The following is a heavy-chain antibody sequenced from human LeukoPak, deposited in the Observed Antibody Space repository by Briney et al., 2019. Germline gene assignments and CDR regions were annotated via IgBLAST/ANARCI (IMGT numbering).Heavy chain of an antibody. CDR3: ARGGVLRFLEHLDY. Sequence: PSETLSLTCSVSGXSISSSNYYWGWIRQPPGRGLEWIGTIYYGGSTYYNPSLKSRVTISVDTSKNQSSLKLSSVTAADTAVYYCARGGVLRFLEHLDYWGQGNLVTVSS. J-gene: IGHJ4*02. CDR1: GXSISSSNYY. CDR2: IYYGGST. D-gene: IGHD3-3*01. V-gene: IGHV4-39*01.